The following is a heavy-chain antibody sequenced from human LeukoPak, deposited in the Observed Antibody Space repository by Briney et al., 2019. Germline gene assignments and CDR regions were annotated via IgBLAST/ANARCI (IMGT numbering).Heavy chain of an antibody. Sequence: SEPLSLTCTVSGGSISSSGSYWGWVRQPPEKELLWMGSIHYDGTTNYNPSLKSRITISQDTSKNQFSLRLSSVTAADTAVYYCVRDVGHFDIDYWGRGTLVTVSS. CDR3: VRDVGHFDIDY. D-gene: IGHD3-9*01. J-gene: IGHJ4*02. CDR2: IHYDGTT. V-gene: IGHV4-39*07. CDR1: GGSISSSGSY.